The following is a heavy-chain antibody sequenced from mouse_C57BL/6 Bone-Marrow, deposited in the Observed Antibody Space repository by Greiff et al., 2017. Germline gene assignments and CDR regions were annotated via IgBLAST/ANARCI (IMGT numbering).Heavy chain of an antibody. CDR2: ISSGGDYI. CDR1: GFTFSSYA. J-gene: IGHJ4*01. CDR3: TREGNSNPYAMDY. D-gene: IGHD2-5*01. Sequence: EVNVVESGEGLVKPGGSLKLSCAASGFTFSSYAMSWVRQTPEKRLEWVAYISSGGDYIYYADTVKGRFTISRDNARNTLYLQMSSLKSEDTAMYYCTREGNSNPYAMDYWGQGTSVTVSS. V-gene: IGHV5-9-1*02.